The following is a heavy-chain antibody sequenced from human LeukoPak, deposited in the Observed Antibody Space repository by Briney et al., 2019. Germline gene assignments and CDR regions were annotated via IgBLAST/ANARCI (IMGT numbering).Heavy chain of an antibody. D-gene: IGHD3-10*01. Sequence: GGSLRLSCAASGFTFSSYAMSWVRQAPGKGLEWVSAISGSGGSTYYADSVKGRFTISRDNSKNTLYLQMNSLRAEDTAVYYCARSYGSGSYYNEGYWGQGTLVTVSS. CDR1: GFTFSSYA. J-gene: IGHJ4*02. CDR3: ARSYGSGSYYNEGY. CDR2: ISGSGGST. V-gene: IGHV3-23*01.